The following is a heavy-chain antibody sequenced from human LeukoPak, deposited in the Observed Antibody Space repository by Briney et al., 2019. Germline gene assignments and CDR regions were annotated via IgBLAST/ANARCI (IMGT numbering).Heavy chain of an antibody. CDR3: ARPGAARGYYYMDV. V-gene: IGHV4-59*05. CDR2: IYYSGST. Sequence: SETLSLTCTVSGGSISSYYWSWIRQPPGKGLEWIGSIYYSGSTYYNPSLKSRVTISVDTSKNQFSLKLSSVTVADTAVYYCARPGAARGYYYMDVWGKGTTVTVSS. D-gene: IGHD6-6*01. J-gene: IGHJ6*03. CDR1: GGSISSYY.